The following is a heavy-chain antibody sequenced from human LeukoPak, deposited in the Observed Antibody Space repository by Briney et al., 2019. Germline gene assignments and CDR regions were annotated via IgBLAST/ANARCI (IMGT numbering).Heavy chain of an antibody. CDR3: ARGYDYGDYVGDFDY. J-gene: IGHJ4*02. CDR1: GYTFTSYP. D-gene: IGHD4-17*01. CDR2: ITTYNGNT. Sequence: ASVKVSCKASGYTFTSYPISWVRQAPGQGLECMGWITTYNGNTNYAQKLQGRVTMITDTSTSTAYMDLRGLRSDDTAVYYCARGYDYGDYVGDFDYWGQGTLVTVSS. V-gene: IGHV1-18*01.